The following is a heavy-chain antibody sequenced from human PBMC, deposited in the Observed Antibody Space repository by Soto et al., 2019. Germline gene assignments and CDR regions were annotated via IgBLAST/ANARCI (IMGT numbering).Heavy chain of an antibody. Sequence: GEYLKISCKGSGYICTSYWITGVRQMPGNDLERMGRVDPSDSYTNYSPSFQGHVTISADKSISTAHLQWSSLKASDTAMYYCARGGLNVLRYFDWLSHNWFDPWGQGTLVTVSS. D-gene: IGHD3-9*01. CDR1: GYICTSYW. V-gene: IGHV5-10-1*01. J-gene: IGHJ5*02. CDR2: VDPSDSYT. CDR3: ARGGLNVLRYFDWLSHNWFDP.